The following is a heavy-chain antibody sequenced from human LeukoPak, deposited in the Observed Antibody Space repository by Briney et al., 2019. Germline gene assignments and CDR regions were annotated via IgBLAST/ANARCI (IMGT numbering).Heavy chain of an antibody. V-gene: IGHV3-7*01. Sequence: PGGSLRLSCEASGFTSSYFWMSWVRQAPGKGLEWVGNIKQDGSEKYYVDSVKGRFTISRDNAHNSLYLHMNSLRAEDTAVYYCARERGSGSGNGDAFDIWGQGTMVTVSS. J-gene: IGHJ3*02. D-gene: IGHD3-10*01. CDR2: IKQDGSEK. CDR1: GFTSSYFW. CDR3: ARERGSGSGNGDAFDI.